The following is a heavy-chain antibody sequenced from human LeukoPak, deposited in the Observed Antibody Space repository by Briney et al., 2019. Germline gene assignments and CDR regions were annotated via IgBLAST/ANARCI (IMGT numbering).Heavy chain of an antibody. CDR1: GVSFSGYY. CDR3: ASPYCSNTSCPPRY. V-gene: IGHV4-34*01. Sequence: SETLSLTCAVYGVSFSGYYWSWIRQPPGKGLEWIGEINHSESTNYNPSPKSRVTISIDTSKNQFSLKLSSVTAADTAVYYCASPYCSNTSCPPRYWGQGTLVTVSS. J-gene: IGHJ4*02. CDR2: INHSEST. D-gene: IGHD2-2*01.